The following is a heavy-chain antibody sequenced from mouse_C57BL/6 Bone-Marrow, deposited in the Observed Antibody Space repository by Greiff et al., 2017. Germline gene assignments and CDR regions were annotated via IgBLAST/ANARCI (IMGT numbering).Heavy chain of an antibody. Sequence: QVQLQQSGAELVKPGASVKMSCKASGYTFTSYWITWVKQRPGQGLEWIGDIYPGSGSTNYNEKFKSKATLTVDTSSSTAYMQLSSLTSEDSAVYNFAREGDYYGSTYYAMDYWGQGTSVTVSS. CDR1: GYTFTSYW. V-gene: IGHV1-55*01. D-gene: IGHD1-1*01. CDR2: IYPGSGST. CDR3: AREGDYYGSTYYAMDY. J-gene: IGHJ4*01.